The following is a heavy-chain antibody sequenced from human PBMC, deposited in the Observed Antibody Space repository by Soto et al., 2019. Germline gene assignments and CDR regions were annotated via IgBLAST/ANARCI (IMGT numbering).Heavy chain of an antibody. Sequence: VQLQGSGPGLVKPSQTLSLTCTVSGASVNTGDYYWSYIRQSPGKGLEWLGYIFYSGDTYYNPSLKSRATIYLNTSRNQISLTLTSVTDADTAVYFCVGTGTTDDFWGQGTLVTVSS. CDR2: IFYSGDT. V-gene: IGHV4-30-4*01. CDR1: GASVNTGDYY. D-gene: IGHD1-7*01. J-gene: IGHJ1*01. CDR3: VGTGTTDDF.